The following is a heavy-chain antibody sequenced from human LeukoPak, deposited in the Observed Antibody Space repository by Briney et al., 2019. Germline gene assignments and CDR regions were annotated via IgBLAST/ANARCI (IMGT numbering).Heavy chain of an antibody. Sequence: TSETLSLTCTVSGGSVSSGNYYWSWIRQPPGKGLELIGYIYYSGTTTYNPSLKSRVTISVDTSKNQFSLKLSSVTAADTAVYYCARDHHETGTYSFDYWGQGTLVTVSS. D-gene: IGHD1/OR15-1a*01. J-gene: IGHJ4*02. V-gene: IGHV4-61*01. CDR3: ARDHHETGTYSFDY. CDR2: IYYSGTT. CDR1: GGSVSSGNYY.